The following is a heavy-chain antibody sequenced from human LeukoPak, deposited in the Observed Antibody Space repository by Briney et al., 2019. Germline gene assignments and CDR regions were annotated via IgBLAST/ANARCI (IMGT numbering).Heavy chain of an antibody. CDR1: GGTFSSYA. CDR3: AHNQGGLWSTYGSGSYYPNPHYYYYMDV. CDR2: IIPIFGTA. V-gene: IGHV1-69*06. Sequence: ASVKVSCKASGGTFSSYAISWVRQAPGQGLEWMGGIIPIFGTANYAQKFQGRVTITADKSTSTAYMELSSLRSEDTAVYYCAHNQGGLWSTYGSGSYYPNPHYYYYMDVWGKGTTVTVSS. D-gene: IGHD3-10*01. J-gene: IGHJ6*03.